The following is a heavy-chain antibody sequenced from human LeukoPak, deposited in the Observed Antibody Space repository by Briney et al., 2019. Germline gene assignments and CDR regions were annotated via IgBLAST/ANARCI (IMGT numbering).Heavy chain of an antibody. V-gene: IGHV3-74*01. CDR1: GFTFSSFW. CDR3: ALDYYDSSGYYPFDY. Sequence: PGGSLRLSCAASGFTFSSFWMHWGRQAPGKGLVWVSRINSDGSSTSYADSVKGRFTISRDNAKNTLYLRMNSLRAEDTAVYYCALDYYDSSGYYPFDYWGQGTLVTVSS. D-gene: IGHD3-22*01. J-gene: IGHJ4*02. CDR2: INSDGSST.